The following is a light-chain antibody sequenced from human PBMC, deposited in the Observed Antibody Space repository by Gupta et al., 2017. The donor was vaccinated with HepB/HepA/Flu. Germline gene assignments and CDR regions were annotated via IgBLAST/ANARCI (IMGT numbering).Light chain of an antibody. Sequence: IQMTQSPSTLSASVGDRVTITCRASQDISGWLAWYQHKPGKAPKLLIYKASTLESGVPSRFSGSGSGTEFLLTITSLQPDDFATYYCQQDNTHMITFGPGTKVDFK. J-gene: IGKJ3*01. CDR2: KAS. V-gene: IGKV1-5*03. CDR1: QDISGW. CDR3: QQDNTHMIT.